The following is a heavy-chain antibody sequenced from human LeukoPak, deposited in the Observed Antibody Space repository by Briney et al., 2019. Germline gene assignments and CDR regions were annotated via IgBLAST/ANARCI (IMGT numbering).Heavy chain of an antibody. V-gene: IGHV3-23*01. CDR1: GFTFSSYA. CDR3: VQLWLKGFDY. Sequence: GGSLRLSCAASGFTFSSYAMNWVRQAPGKGLQWVSAISGSGGSTYYADSVKGRFTISRDNSKNTLYLQMNSLRAEDTAVYYCVQLWLKGFDYWGQGTLVTVSS. CDR2: ISGSGGST. J-gene: IGHJ4*02. D-gene: IGHD5-18*01.